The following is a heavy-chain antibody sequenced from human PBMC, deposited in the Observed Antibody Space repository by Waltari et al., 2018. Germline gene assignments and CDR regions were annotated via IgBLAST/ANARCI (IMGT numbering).Heavy chain of an antibody. D-gene: IGHD6-13*01. CDR2: INPSGGST. CDR1: GGTFSSYA. J-gene: IGHJ4*02. Sequence: QVQLVQSGAEVKKPGSSVKVSCKASGGTFSSYAISWVRQAPGQGLEWMGIINPSGGSTSYAQKFQGRVTMTRDTSTSTVYMELSSLRSEDTAVYYCARVMAAAGTVDYWGQGTLVTVSS. CDR3: ARVMAAAGTVDY. V-gene: IGHV1-46*01.